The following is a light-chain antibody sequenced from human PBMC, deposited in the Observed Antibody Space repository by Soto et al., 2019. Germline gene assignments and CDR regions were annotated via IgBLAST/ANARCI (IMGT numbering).Light chain of an antibody. V-gene: IGKV3D-15*01. CDR2: SSS. Sequence: VVTKSPATVPVTAGERASLSCRASQSVRSNLAWSQQKPCQAPRLLTYSSSTRATGILARFSGTGTGTEFTLTSSHPQSEDFAVYYCQQNNTWITFGQGTRLEIK. J-gene: IGKJ5*01. CDR1: QSVRSN. CDR3: QQNNTWIT.